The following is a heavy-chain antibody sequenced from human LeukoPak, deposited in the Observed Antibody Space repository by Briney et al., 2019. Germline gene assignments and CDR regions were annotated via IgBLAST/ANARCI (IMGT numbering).Heavy chain of an antibody. CDR3: ARVSRSNYYDSSGYPYFDY. J-gene: IGHJ4*02. D-gene: IGHD3-22*01. Sequence: NPSETLSLTCTVSGGSISSGGYYWSWIRQHPGKGLEWIGYIYYSGSTYYNPSLKSRVTISVDTSKNQFSLKLSSVTAADTAVYYCARVSRSNYYDSSGYPYFDYWGQGTLVTVSS. V-gene: IGHV4-31*03. CDR2: IYYSGST. CDR1: GGSISSGGYY.